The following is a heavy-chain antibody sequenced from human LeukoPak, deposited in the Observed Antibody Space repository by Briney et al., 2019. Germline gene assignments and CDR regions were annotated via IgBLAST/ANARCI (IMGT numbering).Heavy chain of an antibody. CDR2: ISWNSGSI. CDR1: GFTFDDYA. J-gene: IGHJ4*02. V-gene: IGHV3-9*01. CDR3: AKDESGVVAATPLDY. Sequence: GGSLRLSCAASGFTFDDYAMHWVRQAPGKGLEWVSGISWNSGSIGYADSVKGRFTISRDNAKNSLYLQMNSLRAEDTALYYCAKDESGVVAATPLDYWGQGTPVTVSS. D-gene: IGHD2-15*01.